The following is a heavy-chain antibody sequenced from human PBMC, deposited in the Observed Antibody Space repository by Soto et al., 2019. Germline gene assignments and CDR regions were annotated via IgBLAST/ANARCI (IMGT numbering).Heavy chain of an antibody. CDR1: GYSISSSNW. V-gene: IGHV4-28*01. D-gene: IGHD6-19*01. CDR3: ASVAGYSSGWAAADAFDI. J-gene: IGHJ3*02. Sequence: QVQLQESGPGLVKPSDTLSLTCAVSGYSISSSNWWGWIRQPPGKGLEWIGYIYYSGSTYYNPSLKSRVTMPVDTSKNQFSLKLRSVTAVDTAVYYCASVAGYSSGWAAADAFDIWGQGTMVTGSS. CDR2: IYYSGST.